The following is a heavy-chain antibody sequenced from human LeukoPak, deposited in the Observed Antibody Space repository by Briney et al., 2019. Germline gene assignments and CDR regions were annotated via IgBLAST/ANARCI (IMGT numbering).Heavy chain of an antibody. J-gene: IGHJ4*02. V-gene: IGHV4-4*07. Sequence: SETLSLTCTVSGGSISSHYWIWIRQPAGKGLEWIGRIYSSGSTNYNPSLTSRVTMSVDTSKNQFSLKLSSVTAADTAVYYCARYGDTAMGPIDYWGQGTLVTVSS. CDR3: ARYGDTAMGPIDY. D-gene: IGHD5-18*01. CDR2: IYSSGST. CDR1: GGSISSHY.